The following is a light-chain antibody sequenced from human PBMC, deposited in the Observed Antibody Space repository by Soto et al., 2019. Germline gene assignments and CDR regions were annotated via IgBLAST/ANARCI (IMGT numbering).Light chain of an antibody. CDR3: QQYNEWPHT. J-gene: IGKJ1*01. Sequence: EIVMTQSPATLSVSPGERATLSCRASQSVSSDLAWYQQKPGQAPRLLVYGASTRATGMPARFSGSGSGTEFTLSISSLQSEDFAVYYCQQYNEWPHTFGQGTKVDLK. V-gene: IGKV3-15*01. CDR2: GAS. CDR1: QSVSSD.